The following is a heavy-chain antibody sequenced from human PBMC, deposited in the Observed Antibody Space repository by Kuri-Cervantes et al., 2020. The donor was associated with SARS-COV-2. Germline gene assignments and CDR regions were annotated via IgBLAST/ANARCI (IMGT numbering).Heavy chain of an antibody. CDR3: ARGEVPYDADY. Sequence: ASVKVSCKASGYTFTSYYMHWVRQAPGQGLEWMGIINPSGGSTSYAQKFQGRVTMTRNTSISTAYMELRSLRSEDTAVYYCARGEVPYDADYWGQGTLVTVSS. V-gene: IGHV1-46*01. CDR1: GYTFTSYY. J-gene: IGHJ4*02. D-gene: IGHD3-22*01. CDR2: INPSGGST.